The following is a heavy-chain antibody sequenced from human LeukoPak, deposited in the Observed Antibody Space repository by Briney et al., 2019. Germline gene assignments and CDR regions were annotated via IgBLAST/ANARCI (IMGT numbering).Heavy chain of an antibody. J-gene: IGHJ4*02. CDR3: AKRGVVIRVILVGFHKEAYYFDS. CDR1: VITLSNYG. Sequence: SGGSLRLSCAVSVITLSNYGMSWVRQAPGKGMEWVAGISDSGGRTNYADSVRGRFTISRDNPKNTLYLQMNSLRAEDTAVYFCAKRGVVIRVILVGFHKEAYYFDSWGQGALVTVSS. V-gene: IGHV3-23*01. D-gene: IGHD3-22*01. CDR2: ISDSGGRT.